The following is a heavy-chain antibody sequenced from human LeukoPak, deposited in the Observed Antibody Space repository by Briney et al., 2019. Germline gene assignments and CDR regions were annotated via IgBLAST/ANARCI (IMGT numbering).Heavy chain of an antibody. CDR2: FSGSGDST. D-gene: IGHD3-10*01. CDR3: ARDLYGSAEY. V-gene: IGHV3-23*01. CDR1: GFTFSSYG. J-gene: IGHJ4*02. Sequence: GGSLRLSCAASGFTFSSYGMSWVRQAPGKGLEWVSTFSGSGDSTYSADSVKGRFTISRDNSRNTLYLQMNSLGAEDTAVYHCARDLYGSAEYWGQGTLVTVSS.